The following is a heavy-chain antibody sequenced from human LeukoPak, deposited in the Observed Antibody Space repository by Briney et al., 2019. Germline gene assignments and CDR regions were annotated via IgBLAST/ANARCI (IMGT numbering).Heavy chain of an antibody. V-gene: IGHV5-51*01. Sequence: GESLKISCKGSGYSFTSYWIGWVRQMPGKGLEWMGIIYPGDSDTRYSPSFQSQVTISADKSISTAYLQWSSLKASDTAMYYCARRDYYDSSGYLAGDFDYWGQGTLVTVSS. D-gene: IGHD3-22*01. J-gene: IGHJ4*02. CDR2: IYPGDSDT. CDR1: GYSFTSYW. CDR3: ARRDYYDSSGYLAGDFDY.